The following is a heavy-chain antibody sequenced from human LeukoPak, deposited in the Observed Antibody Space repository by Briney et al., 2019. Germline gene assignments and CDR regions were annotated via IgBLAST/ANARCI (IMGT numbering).Heavy chain of an antibody. V-gene: IGHV3-11*01. CDR1: GFTFSDYY. CDR3: AREGPTVAPDFDY. CDR2: ISSSGSTI. D-gene: IGHD4-23*01. Sequence: GGSLRLSCAASGFTFSDYYMSWIRQAPGKGLEWVSYISSSGSTIYHADSVKGRFTISRDNAKNSLYLQMNSLRAEDTAVYYCAREGPTVAPDFDYWGQGTLVTVSS. J-gene: IGHJ4*02.